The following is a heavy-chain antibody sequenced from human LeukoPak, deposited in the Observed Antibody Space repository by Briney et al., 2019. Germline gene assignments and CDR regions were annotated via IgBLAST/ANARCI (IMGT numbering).Heavy chain of an antibody. Sequence: SETLSLTCTVSGGSISSSSYYWGWIRQPPGKGLEWIGSIYYSGSTYYNPSLKSRVTISVDTSKNQFSLKLSSVTAADTAVYYCARTLSSWYLYYFDYWGQGTLVTVSS. D-gene: IGHD6-13*01. CDR1: GGSISSSSYY. V-gene: IGHV4-39*01. J-gene: IGHJ4*02. CDR2: IYYSGST. CDR3: ARTLSSWYLYYFDY.